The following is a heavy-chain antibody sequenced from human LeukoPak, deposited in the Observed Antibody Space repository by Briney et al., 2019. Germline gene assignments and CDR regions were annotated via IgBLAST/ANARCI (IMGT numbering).Heavy chain of an antibody. CDR2: IYTSGST. Sequence: SETLSLTCTVSGGSISSYYWSWIRQPAGKGLEWIGRIYTSGSTNYNPSLKSRVTMSVDTSKNQFSLKLSSVTAADTAVYYCASEYSSSTNRAYYYMDVWGKGTTVTVSS. D-gene: IGHD6-6*01. CDR3: ASEYSSSTNRAYYYMDV. V-gene: IGHV4-4*07. J-gene: IGHJ6*03. CDR1: GGSISSYY.